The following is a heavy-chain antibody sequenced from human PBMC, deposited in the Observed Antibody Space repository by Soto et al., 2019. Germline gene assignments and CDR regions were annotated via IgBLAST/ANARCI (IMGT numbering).Heavy chain of an antibody. CDR1: GFTFTDAW. CDR2: IKAKRSGGTT. D-gene: IGHD3-10*01. Sequence: PGGSLRLSCAASGFTFTDAWMTWVRQAPGKGLEWVGRIKAKRSGGTTDFAAPVRDRFVLSRDDSKSTVYLQMSSLKTEDTAVYYCVATFGRGPYRGQGTPVPVSS. J-gene: IGHJ4*02. CDR3: VATFGRGPY. V-gene: IGHV3-15*01.